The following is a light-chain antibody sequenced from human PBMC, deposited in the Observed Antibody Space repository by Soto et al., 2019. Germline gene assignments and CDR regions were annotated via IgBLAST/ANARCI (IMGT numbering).Light chain of an antibody. CDR2: GAS. CDR1: QSVGSN. CDR3: QQYNNWPPRIT. J-gene: IGKJ5*01. Sequence: EIVMTQSPATLSVSPGERATLSCRANQSVGSNLAWYQQKPGQAPRLLIYGASTRATGIPARFSGSGSGTEFTLTISSLQSEDVAVYYCQQYNNWPPRITFGQGTRLEIK. V-gene: IGKV3-15*01.